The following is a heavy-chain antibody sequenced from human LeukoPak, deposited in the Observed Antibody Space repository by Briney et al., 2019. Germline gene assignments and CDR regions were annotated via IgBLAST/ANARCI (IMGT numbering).Heavy chain of an antibody. D-gene: IGHD6-6*01. V-gene: IGHV3-30*02. J-gene: IGHJ4*02. CDR1: GFTFSSYG. CDR3: AKDRRAYSSSAFDY. CDR2: IRYDGSNK. Sequence: GGSLRLSCAASGFTFSSYGMHWVRQAPGKGLEWVAFIRYDGSNKYYADSVKGRFTISRDNSKNTLHLQMNSLRAEDTAVYYCAKDRRAYSSSAFDYWGQGTLVTVSS.